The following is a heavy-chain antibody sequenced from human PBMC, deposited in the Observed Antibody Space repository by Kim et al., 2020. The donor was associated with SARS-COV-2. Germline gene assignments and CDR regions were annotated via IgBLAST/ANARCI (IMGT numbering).Heavy chain of an antibody. CDR2: ISYDGSKK. CDR1: GFTFSSYA. J-gene: IGHJ3*02. D-gene: IGHD1-26*01. V-gene: IGHV3-30-3*01. Sequence: GGSLRLSCAASGFTFSSYAMHWVRQAPGKGLEWVAVISYDGSKKYYADSVKSRFTISRDNSNNTLYLRMNSLRAEDTAVYYCARVKGGSYFNAFDIWGQGTMVTFSS. CDR3: ARVKGGSYFNAFDI.